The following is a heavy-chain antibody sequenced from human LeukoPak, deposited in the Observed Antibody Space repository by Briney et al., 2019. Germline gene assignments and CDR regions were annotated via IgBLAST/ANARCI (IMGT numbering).Heavy chain of an antibody. J-gene: IGHJ6*02. V-gene: IGHV4-39*07. D-gene: IGHD2-8*01. CDR2: VFYSGST. CDR3: ARSLSVDLGDIVLPDV. Sequence: PSETLSLTCTVSGGSISSSSYYWGWIRQPPGKGLEWIGSVFYSGSTYYNPSLKSRVTISVDTSKNQFSLKLSSVTAADTAVYYCARSLSVDLGDIVLPDVWGQGTTVTVSS. CDR1: GGSISSSSYY.